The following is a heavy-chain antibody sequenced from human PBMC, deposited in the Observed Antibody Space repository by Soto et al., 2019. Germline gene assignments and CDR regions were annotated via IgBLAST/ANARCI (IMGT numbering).Heavy chain of an antibody. CDR1: GGTFSSYA. CDR2: IIPIFGTA. Sequence: QVQLVQSGAEVKKPGSSVKVSCKASGGTFSSYAISWVRQAPGQGLEWMGGIIPIFGTANYAQKFQGRVTITADESTSTAYMELSSLRSEDTAVYYCARPGQGVVVVAARYNWFDPWGQGTLVTVSS. CDR3: ARPGQGVVVVAARYNWFDP. V-gene: IGHV1-69*12. D-gene: IGHD2-15*01. J-gene: IGHJ5*02.